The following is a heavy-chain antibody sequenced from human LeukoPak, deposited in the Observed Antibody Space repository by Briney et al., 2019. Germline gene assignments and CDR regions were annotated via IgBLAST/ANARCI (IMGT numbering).Heavy chain of an antibody. CDR2: IYYSGSA. Sequence: SETLSLTCTVSGGSISSGGYYRSWIRQHPGKGLEWIGYIYYSGSAYYNPSLKSRVTISVDTSENQFSLKLSSVTAADTAVYYCARVNYGSATKEDYWGQGTLVTVSS. CDR3: ARVNYGSATKEDY. D-gene: IGHD3-10*01. J-gene: IGHJ4*02. V-gene: IGHV4-31*03. CDR1: GGSISSGGYY.